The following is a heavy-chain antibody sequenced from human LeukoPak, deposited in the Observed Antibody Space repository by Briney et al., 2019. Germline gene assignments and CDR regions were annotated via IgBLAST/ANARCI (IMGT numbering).Heavy chain of an antibody. V-gene: IGHV3-30*02. CDR2: IRYDGSNK. Sequence: PGGSLRFSCAASGFTFSSYGMHWVRQAPGKGLEWVAFIRYDGSNKYYADSVKGRFTISRDNSKNTLYLQMNSLRAEDTAVYYCARAEGYGGELDSWGQGTLVTVSS. CDR1: GFTFSSYG. D-gene: IGHD4-23*01. J-gene: IGHJ4*02. CDR3: ARAEGYGGELDS.